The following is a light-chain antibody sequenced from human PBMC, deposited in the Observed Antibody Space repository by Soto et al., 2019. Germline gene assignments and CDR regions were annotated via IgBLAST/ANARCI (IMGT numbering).Light chain of an antibody. CDR3: SSYTRSSTFV. CDR1: SSDVGAYNS. Sequence: QSALTQPASVSGSPGQSITISCTLTSSDVGAYNSVSWYQQEPGKAPKLMIYEVTNRPSGVSNRFSGSKSANTASLTISGLQAEDEADYHCSSYTRSSTFVFGTGTKVTVL. CDR2: EVT. J-gene: IGLJ1*01. V-gene: IGLV2-14*01.